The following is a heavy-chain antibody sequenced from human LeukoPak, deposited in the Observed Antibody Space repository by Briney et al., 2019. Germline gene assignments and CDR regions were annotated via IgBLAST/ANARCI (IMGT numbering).Heavy chain of an antibody. CDR2: FDPEDGET. CDR1: GYTLTELS. Sequence: ASVKVSCKVSGYTLTELSMHWVRQAPGKGLEWMGGFDPEDGETIYAQKFQGRVTMTEDTSTDTAYMELSSLRSEDTAVYYCATDFRWGYCSSTSCSPPGYWGQGTLATVSS. CDR3: ATDFRWGYCSSTSCSPPGY. J-gene: IGHJ4*02. D-gene: IGHD2-2*01. V-gene: IGHV1-24*01.